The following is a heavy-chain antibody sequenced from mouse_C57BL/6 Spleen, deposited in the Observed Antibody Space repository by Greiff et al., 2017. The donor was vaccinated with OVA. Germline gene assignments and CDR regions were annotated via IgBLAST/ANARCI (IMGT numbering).Heavy chain of an antibody. J-gene: IGHJ4*01. CDR1: GYTFTSYW. D-gene: IGHD1-1*01. CDR2: IDPSDSYT. CDR3: ARYPHYGSSDMDY. Sequence: VQLQQPGAELVKPGASVKLSCKASGYTFTSYWMQWVKQRPGQGLEWIGEIDPSDSYTNYNQKFKGKATLTVDTSSSTAYMQLSSLTSEDSAVYYCARYPHYGSSDMDYWGQGTSVTVSS. V-gene: IGHV1-50*01.